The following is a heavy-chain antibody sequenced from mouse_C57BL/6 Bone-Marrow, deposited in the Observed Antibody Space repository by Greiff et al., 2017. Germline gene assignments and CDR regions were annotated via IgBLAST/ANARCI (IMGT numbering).Heavy chain of an antibody. Sequence: EVKLMESGGGLVKPGASLKLSCAASGFTFSSYAMSWVRQTPEKRLEWVATISDGGSYTYYPDNVKGRFTISRDNAKNNLYMQMSHLKSEDTAMYYCARDRVNYYGSSDYFDYWGQGTTLTVSS. CDR1: GFTFSSYA. CDR2: ISDGGSYT. CDR3: ARDRVNYYGSSDYFDY. J-gene: IGHJ2*01. D-gene: IGHD1-1*01. V-gene: IGHV5-4*01.